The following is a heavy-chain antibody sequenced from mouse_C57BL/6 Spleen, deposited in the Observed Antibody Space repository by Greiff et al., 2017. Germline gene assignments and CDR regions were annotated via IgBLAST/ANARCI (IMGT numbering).Heavy chain of an antibody. CDR1: GYSFTGYV. CDR2: INPETGGT. CDR3: ARESITAVLSEY. Sequence: VQLQQSGPELVKPGDSVTISCKASGYSFTGYVMHWVMQTPVHSLEWIGTINPETGGTYYNQKFKGKATLTVDKSSSTAYMELRSLTSEDSAVYYCARESITAVLSEYWGQGTTLTVSS. V-gene: IGHV1-20*01. J-gene: IGHJ2*01. D-gene: IGHD1-1*01.